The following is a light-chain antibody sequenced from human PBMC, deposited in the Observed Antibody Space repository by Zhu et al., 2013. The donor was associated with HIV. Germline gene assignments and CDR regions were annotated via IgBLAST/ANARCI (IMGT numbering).Light chain of an antibody. V-gene: IGKV3-20*01. CDR1: QSVTSSH. Sequence: EIVLTQSPGTMSLSPGERATLSCRASQSVTSSHLAWYQQKPGQAPRLLIYGASSRATGIPDRFSGSGSGTDFTLTISRLEPEDFAVYYCQQYGSPAFTFGGGTKVEIK. CDR2: GAS. CDR3: QQYGSPAFT. J-gene: IGKJ4*01.